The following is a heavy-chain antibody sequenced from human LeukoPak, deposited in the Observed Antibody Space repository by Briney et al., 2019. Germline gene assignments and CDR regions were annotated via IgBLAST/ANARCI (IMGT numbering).Heavy chain of an antibody. D-gene: IGHD6-19*01. CDR1: GYTFTGYY. CDR3: ARARGIAVAGTDFDY. V-gene: IGHV1-2*02. Sequence: GASVKVSCKASGYTFTGYYMHWVRQAPGQGLGWMGWINPNSGGTNYAQKFQGRVTMTRDTSISTAYMELSRLRSDDTAVYYCARARGIAVAGTDFDYWGQGTLVTVSS. J-gene: IGHJ4*02. CDR2: INPNSGGT.